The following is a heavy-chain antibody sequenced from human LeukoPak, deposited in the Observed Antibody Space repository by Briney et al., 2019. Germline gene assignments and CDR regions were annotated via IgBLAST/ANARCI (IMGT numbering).Heavy chain of an antibody. CDR1: GGSFSGYY. J-gene: IGHJ3*02. CDR2: INHSGST. V-gene: IGHV4-34*01. Sequence: SESLSLTCAVYGGSFSGYYWSWIRQPPGKGLEWIGEINHSGSTNYNPSLKSRVTISVDTSKNQFSLKLSSVTAADTAVYYCATIAAAGTRAFDIWGQGTMVTVSS. D-gene: IGHD6-13*01. CDR3: ATIAAAGTRAFDI.